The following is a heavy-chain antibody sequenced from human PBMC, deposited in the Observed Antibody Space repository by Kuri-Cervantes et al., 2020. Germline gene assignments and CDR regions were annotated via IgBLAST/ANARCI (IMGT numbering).Heavy chain of an antibody. CDR3: ARKMIVPAAKVVAFDI. Sequence: GESLKISCAASGFTFSSYAMSWVRQAPGKGLEWVSGINWNGGSTGYADSVKGRFTISRDNSKNTLYLQMNSLRAEDTAVYYCARKMIVPAAKVVAFDIWGQGTMVTVSS. V-gene: IGHV3-20*04. D-gene: IGHD2-2*01. CDR1: GFTFSSYA. J-gene: IGHJ3*02. CDR2: INWNGGST.